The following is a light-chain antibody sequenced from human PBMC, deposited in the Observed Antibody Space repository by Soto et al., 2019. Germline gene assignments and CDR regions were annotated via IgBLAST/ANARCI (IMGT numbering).Light chain of an antibody. J-gene: IGKJ1*01. V-gene: IGKV1-5*03. CDR3: QHYNSYSEA. CDR1: QTISSW. CDR2: KAS. Sequence: DIQMTQSPSTLSGSVGARVTITCRASQTISSWLAWYQQKPGKAPKLLIYKASTLKSGVPSRFSGSGSGTEFTITISSLQPDDFATYYCQHYNSYSEAFGKGTKVELK.